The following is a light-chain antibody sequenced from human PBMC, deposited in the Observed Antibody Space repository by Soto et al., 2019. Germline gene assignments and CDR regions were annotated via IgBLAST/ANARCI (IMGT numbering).Light chain of an antibody. CDR2: EVS. Sequence: QSALTQPASVSGSPGQAITISCTGTSSDVGSYNYVSWYQQHPGKSPKLMIYEVSTRPSGVSSRFSGFKSGNTASLTISGLQAEEEADYYCSSYTSSSTVFGTGTKLTVL. J-gene: IGLJ1*01. CDR1: SSDVGSYNY. V-gene: IGLV2-14*01. CDR3: SSYTSSSTV.